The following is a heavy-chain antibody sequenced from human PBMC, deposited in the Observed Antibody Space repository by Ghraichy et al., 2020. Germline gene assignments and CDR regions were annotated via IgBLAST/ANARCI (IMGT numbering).Heavy chain of an antibody. CDR3: RISRYSSSWYLLTFDY. CDR2: IIPIFGTA. Sequence: SVKVSCKASGGTFSSYAISWVRQAPGQGLEWMGGIIPIFGTANYAQKFQGRVTITADESTSTAYMELSSLRSEDTAVYYCRISRYSSSWYLLTFDYWGQGTLVTVSS. D-gene: IGHD6-13*01. V-gene: IGHV1-69*13. J-gene: IGHJ4*02. CDR1: GGTFSSYA.